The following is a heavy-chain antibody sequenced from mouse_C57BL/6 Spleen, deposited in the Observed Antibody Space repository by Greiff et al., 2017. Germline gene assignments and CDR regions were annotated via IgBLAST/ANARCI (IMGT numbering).Heavy chain of an antibody. Sequence: ESGPGLVKPSQSLSLTCSVTGYSITSGYYWNWIRQFPGNKLEWMGYISYDGSNNYNPSLKNRISLTRDTSKNQFFLKLNSVTTEDAATYYCASVYGYYAMGYWGQGTSVTVSS. CDR2: ISYDGSN. J-gene: IGHJ4*01. CDR3: ASVYGYYAMGY. CDR1: GYSITSGYY. V-gene: IGHV3-6*01. D-gene: IGHD1-1*02.